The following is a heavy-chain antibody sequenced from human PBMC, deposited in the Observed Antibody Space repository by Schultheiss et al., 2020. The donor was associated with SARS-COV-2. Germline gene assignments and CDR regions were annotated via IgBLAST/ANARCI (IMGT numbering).Heavy chain of an antibody. V-gene: IGHV3-7*03. CDR3: APTSGKYGDYYYYGMDV. CDR1: GFTFSSYW. D-gene: IGHD1-26*01. CDR2: IKQDGSEK. J-gene: IGHJ6*02. Sequence: GESLKISCAASGFTFSSYWMSWVRQAPGKGLEWVANIKQDGSEKYYVDSVKGRFTISRDNAKNSLYLQMNSLRAEDTAVYYCAPTSGKYGDYYYYGMDVWGQGTTVTVSS.